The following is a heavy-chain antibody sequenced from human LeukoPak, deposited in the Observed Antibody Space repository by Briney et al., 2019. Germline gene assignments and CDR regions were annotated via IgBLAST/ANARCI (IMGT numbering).Heavy chain of an antibody. CDR1: GGSISSYY. Sequence: SETLSLTCTVSGGSISSYYWSWIRQPPGKRLEWIGYIYYSGSTNYNPSLKSRVTISVDTSKNQFSLKLSSVTAADTAVYYCARAPGVSYYFDYWGQGTLVTVSS. V-gene: IGHV4-59*08. D-gene: IGHD3-16*02. J-gene: IGHJ4*02. CDR3: ARAPGVSYYFDY. CDR2: IYYSGST.